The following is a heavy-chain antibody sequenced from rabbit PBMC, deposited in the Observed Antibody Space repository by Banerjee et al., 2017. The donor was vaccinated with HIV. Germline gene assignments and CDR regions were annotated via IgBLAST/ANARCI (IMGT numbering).Heavy chain of an antibody. V-gene: IGHV1S45*01. CDR3: ARDWTGGYTPYAIEFSL. J-gene: IGHJ4*01. Sequence: EESGGDLVKPEGSLTLTCTASGFSFSSSYWIYWVRQAPGKGLEWIACIDGGSSGSTYYASWAKGRFTISKTSSTTVTLQMTSLTAADTATYFCARDWTGGYTPYAIEFSLWGPGTLVTVS. D-gene: IGHD6-1*01. CDR1: GFSFSSSYW. CDR2: IDGGSSGST.